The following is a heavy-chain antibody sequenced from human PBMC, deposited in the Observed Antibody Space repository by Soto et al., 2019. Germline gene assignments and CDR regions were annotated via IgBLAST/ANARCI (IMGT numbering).Heavy chain of an antibody. J-gene: IGHJ4*02. V-gene: IGHV3-21*01. CDR3: ARESEDLTSNFDY. CDR1: GFTYTRYS. Sequence: LRLSCAASGFTYTRYSMNWVRQAPGKGLEWVSSISSTTNYIYYADSMKGRFTVSRDNAKNSVYLEMNSLSAEDTALYYCARESEDLTSNFDYWGQGTLVTVSS. CDR2: ISSTTNYI.